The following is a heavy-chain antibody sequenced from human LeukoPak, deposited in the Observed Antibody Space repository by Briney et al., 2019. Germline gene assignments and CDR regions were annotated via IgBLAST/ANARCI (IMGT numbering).Heavy chain of an antibody. V-gene: IGHV4-59*01. J-gene: IGHJ4*02. CDR1: GGSISSYY. Sequence: SETLSLTCTVSGGSISSYYWSWIRQPPGKGLEWIGYIYYSGSTNYNPSLKSRVTISVDTSKNQFSLKLSSVTAADTAVHYCATRYCSSTSCYFGYWGQGTLVTVSS. CDR2: IYYSGST. CDR3: ATRYCSSTSCYFGY. D-gene: IGHD2-2*01.